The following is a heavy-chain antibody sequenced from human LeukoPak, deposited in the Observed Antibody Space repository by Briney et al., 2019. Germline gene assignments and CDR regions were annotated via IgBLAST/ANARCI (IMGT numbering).Heavy chain of an antibody. CDR2: ISPYNANT. J-gene: IGHJ4*02. V-gene: IGHV1-18*01. CDR3: ATDLRTYYYDTSGSPLFDY. Sequence: ASVKVSCKASGYTFSYGISWVRQAPGQGLEWMGWISPYNANTHYAQELQGRVTMTTDTSTSTAYMELRSLRSDDTAVYYCATDLRTYYYDTSGSPLFDYWGQGSLVTVSS. D-gene: IGHD3-22*01. CDR1: GYTFSYG.